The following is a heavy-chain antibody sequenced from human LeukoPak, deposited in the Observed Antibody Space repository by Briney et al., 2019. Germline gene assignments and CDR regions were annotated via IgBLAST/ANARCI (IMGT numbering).Heavy chain of an antibody. V-gene: IGHV1-18*04. D-gene: IGHD3-10*01. CDR3: ARVVTMVRGVQVGDY. Sequence: ASVKVSCKASGYTFTSYGISWVRQAPGQGLEGMGWISAYNGNTNYAQKLQGRVTMTTDTSTSTAYMELRSLRSDDTAVYYCARVVTMVRGVQVGDYWGQGTLVTVSS. J-gene: IGHJ4*02. CDR2: ISAYNGNT. CDR1: GYTFTSYG.